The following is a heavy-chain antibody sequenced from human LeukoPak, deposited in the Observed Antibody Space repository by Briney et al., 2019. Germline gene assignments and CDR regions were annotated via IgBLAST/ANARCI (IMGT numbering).Heavy chain of an antibody. D-gene: IGHD3-10*01. CDR2: ISSSSSYI. CDR1: GFTFSSYS. Sequence: PGGSLRLSCAASGFTFSSYSMNWVRQAPGKGLEWVSSISSSSSYIYYADSVKGRFTISRDNAKNSLCLQMNSLRAEDTAVYYCASNRFGEPEGYYYYMDVWGKGTTVTVSS. V-gene: IGHV3-21*01. J-gene: IGHJ6*03. CDR3: ASNRFGEPEGYYYYMDV.